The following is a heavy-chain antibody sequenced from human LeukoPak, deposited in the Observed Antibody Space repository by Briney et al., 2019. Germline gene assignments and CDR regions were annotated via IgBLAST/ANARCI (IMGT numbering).Heavy chain of an antibody. Sequence: GGPLTLSCAASGFTFRGSAMHWVRQASGKALEWVGRNRRKDNSYATAYAASVKGRLTIPRDESNKTAYLQMNSRKTEDTALYYCTSLTVTFGGVIDDYWGQGTLVTVSS. CDR3: TSLTVTFGGVIDDY. CDR1: GFTFRGSA. V-gene: IGHV3-73*01. J-gene: IGHJ4*02. D-gene: IGHD3-16*02. CDR2: NRRKDNSYAT.